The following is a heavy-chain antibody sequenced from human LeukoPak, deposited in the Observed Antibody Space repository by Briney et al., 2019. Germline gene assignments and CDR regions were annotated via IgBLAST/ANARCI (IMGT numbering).Heavy chain of an antibody. D-gene: IGHD6-13*01. J-gene: IGHJ3*02. CDR1: GFTFSSYS. V-gene: IGHV3-48*04. CDR2: ISSSSSTI. CDR3: ARDIRWYESAFDI. Sequence: GGSLRLSCAASGFTFSSYSMNWVRQAPGKGLEWVSYISSSSSTIYYADSVKGRFTISRDNAKNSLYLQMNSLRAEDTAVYYCARDIRWYESAFDIWGQGTMVTVSS.